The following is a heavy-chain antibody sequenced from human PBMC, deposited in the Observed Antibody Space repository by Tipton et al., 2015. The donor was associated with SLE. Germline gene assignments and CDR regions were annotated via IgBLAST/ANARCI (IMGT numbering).Heavy chain of an antibody. Sequence: SLRLSCAASGFTFSNYAMHWVRQAPGKGLECVALISYDGSNKYYADSVKGRFTISRDNSKNTLYLQMNSLRAEDTAVYYCARWLQPRFDYWGQGTLVTVSS. D-gene: IGHD5-24*01. V-gene: IGHV3-30*04. J-gene: IGHJ4*02. CDR2: ISYDGSNK. CDR3: ARWLQPRFDY. CDR1: GFTFSNYA.